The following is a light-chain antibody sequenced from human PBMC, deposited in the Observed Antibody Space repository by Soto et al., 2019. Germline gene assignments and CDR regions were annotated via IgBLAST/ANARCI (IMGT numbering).Light chain of an antibody. CDR2: GAS. CDR1: QTVSSTY. J-gene: IGKJ2*01. Sequence: EIVLTQSPGTLSLSPGEGATLSCRASQTVSSTYLAWYQQKPGRAPSLLIHGASTRAAGIPDRFSASGSGTLFTLTINSLEPEDFAVYFCQQFGTSPYTFGQGTTVEIK. CDR3: QQFGTSPYT. V-gene: IGKV3-20*01.